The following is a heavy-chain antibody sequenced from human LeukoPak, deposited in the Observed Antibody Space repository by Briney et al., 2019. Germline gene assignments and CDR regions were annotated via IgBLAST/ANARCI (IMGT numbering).Heavy chain of an antibody. D-gene: IGHD3-10*01. CDR2: IYPGDSDT. CDR1: GYSFTSYW. Sequence: GESLKISCKGSGYSFTSYWIGWVRQMPGKGLEWMGIIYPGDSDTRYSPSFQGQVTISADKSISTAYLQWSSLKASDTAMYYCARRKGYYGSGYYYYYMGVWGKGTTVTISS. CDR3: ARRKGYYGSGYYYYYMGV. J-gene: IGHJ6*03. V-gene: IGHV5-51*01.